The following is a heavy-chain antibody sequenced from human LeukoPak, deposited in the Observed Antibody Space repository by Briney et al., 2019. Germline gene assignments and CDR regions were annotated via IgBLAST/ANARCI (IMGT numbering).Heavy chain of an antibody. CDR3: ASGTWFGELPLDY. V-gene: IGHV1-46*01. CDR1: GYTFTSYG. J-gene: IGHJ4*02. D-gene: IGHD3-10*01. Sequence: ASVKVSCKASGYTFTSYGISWVRQAPGQGLEWMGIINPSGGSTSYAQKFQGRVTMTRDMSTSTVYMELSSLRSEDTAVYYCASGTWFGELPLDYWGQGTLVTVSS. CDR2: INPSGGST.